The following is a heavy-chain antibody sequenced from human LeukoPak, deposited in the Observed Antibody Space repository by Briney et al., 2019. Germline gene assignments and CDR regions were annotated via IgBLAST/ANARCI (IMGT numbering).Heavy chain of an antibody. V-gene: IGHV3-48*01. Sequence: PGGSLRLSCAASGFTFSSYSMNWVRQAPGKGLEWVSYISSSSSTIYYADSVKGRFTISRDNSKNTLYLQMGSLRAEDMAVYYCARAPVPAAATLYYYYYMDVWGKGTTVTVSS. J-gene: IGHJ6*03. CDR1: GFTFSSYS. CDR2: ISSSSSTI. D-gene: IGHD2-2*01. CDR3: ARAPVPAAATLYYYYYMDV.